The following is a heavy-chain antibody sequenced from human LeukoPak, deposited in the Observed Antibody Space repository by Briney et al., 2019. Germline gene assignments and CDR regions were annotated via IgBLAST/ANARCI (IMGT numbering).Heavy chain of an antibody. CDR3: ARSGPYCSGGSCYAYAMDV. J-gene: IGHJ6*02. D-gene: IGHD2-15*01. V-gene: IGHV4-39*02. CDR1: GGSLSKSPYY. Sequence: SETLSLTCSVSGGSLSKSPYYWAWIRQTPGEGLEWIANIYYNGHTYYHLSPKSRVTISMDTSKNHFSLKMNSVTAADTAVYYCARSGPYCSGGSCYAYAMDVWGQGTTATVSS. CDR2: IYYNGHT.